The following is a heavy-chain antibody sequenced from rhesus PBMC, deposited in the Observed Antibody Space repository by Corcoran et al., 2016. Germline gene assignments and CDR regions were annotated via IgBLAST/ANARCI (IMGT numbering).Heavy chain of an antibody. CDR1: GGSISSNY. V-gene: IGHV4-173*01. Sequence: QLQLQESGPGLVKPSETLSLTCAVSGGSISSNYWSWIRQPPGKGLEWIGRISGTGWSTDYNPSLKSRVTISTDTSKNQFSLKLSSVTAADTAVYYWARDKGRCTSTTCYGYGYWGQGVLVTVSS. CDR3: ARDKGRCTSTTCYGYGY. D-gene: IGHD2-2*01. J-gene: IGHJ4*01. CDR2: ISGTGWST.